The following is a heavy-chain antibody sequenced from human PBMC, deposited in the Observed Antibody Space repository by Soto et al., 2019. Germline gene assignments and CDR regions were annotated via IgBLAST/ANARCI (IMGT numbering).Heavy chain of an antibody. CDR1: GFTFSDYY. CDR3: ARMADGYNYHFDY. V-gene: IGHV3-11*06. CDR2: ISGSGSYR. Sequence: VGSLSLSCAASGFTFSDYYMSWIRQAPGKGLEWVSSISGSGSYRTYADSVKGRFSISRDDAKKSLYLQMSSLRAEDTAIYFCARMADGYNYHFDYWGQGTLVTVSS. D-gene: IGHD5-12*01. J-gene: IGHJ4*02.